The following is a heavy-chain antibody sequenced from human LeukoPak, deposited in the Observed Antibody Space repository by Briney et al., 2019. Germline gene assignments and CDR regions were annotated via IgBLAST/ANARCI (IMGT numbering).Heavy chain of an antibody. CDR1: GFTFSNYV. J-gene: IGHJ4*02. CDR2: ISGDAGDT. V-gene: IGHV3-23*01. CDR3: AKTTHYDIFTGLDY. Sequence: GGSLRLSCAASGFTFSNYVMSWVRQAPGKGPEWVSGISGDAGDTYYADSVRGRFTISRDNSRNTLSLQMNSLRAEDTAKYYCAKTTHYDIFTGLDYWGQGSLDTVSS. D-gene: IGHD3-9*01.